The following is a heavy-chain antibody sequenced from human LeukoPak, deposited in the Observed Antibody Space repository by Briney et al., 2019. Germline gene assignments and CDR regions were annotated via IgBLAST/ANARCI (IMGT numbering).Heavy chain of an antibody. D-gene: IGHD3-10*01. CDR1: GYTFTGYY. Sequence: GASVKVSCKASGYTFTGYYMHWVRQAPGQGLEWMGWINPNSGGTNYAQKFQGRVTMTRDTSISTAYMELSRLRSDDTAVYYCAREDLLWFGELNAFDIWGQGTMVTVSS. CDR3: AREDLLWFGELNAFDI. CDR2: INPNSGGT. V-gene: IGHV1-2*02. J-gene: IGHJ3*02.